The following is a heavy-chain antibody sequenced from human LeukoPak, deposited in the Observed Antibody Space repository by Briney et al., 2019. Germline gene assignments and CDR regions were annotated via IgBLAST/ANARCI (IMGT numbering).Heavy chain of an antibody. D-gene: IGHD5-12*01. V-gene: IGHV3-21*01. CDR2: ISISSNYI. J-gene: IGHJ4*02. CDR1: GFTVSSNS. Sequence: GGSLRLSCTVSGFTVSSNSMSWVRQAPGKGLEWVSSISISSNYIYYADSVKGRFTISRDNSKNTLYLQVNSLRGEDTAVYYCAHHSAYDQSLLDYWGQGTLVTVSS. CDR3: AHHSAYDQSLLDY.